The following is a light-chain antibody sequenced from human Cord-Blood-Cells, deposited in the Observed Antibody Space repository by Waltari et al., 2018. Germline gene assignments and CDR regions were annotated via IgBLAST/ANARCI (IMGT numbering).Light chain of an antibody. CDR1: QSVSSY. V-gene: IGKV3-11*01. CDR3: QQRVT. Sequence: DIVLTQSPATLSFSPGESATLPCRASQSVSSYLAWYQQKPVQAPRLLIYDASNRATVIPARFSGSGSGTDFTLTISSLEPEDFAVYYCQQRVTFGPGTKVDIK. CDR2: DAS. J-gene: IGKJ3*01.